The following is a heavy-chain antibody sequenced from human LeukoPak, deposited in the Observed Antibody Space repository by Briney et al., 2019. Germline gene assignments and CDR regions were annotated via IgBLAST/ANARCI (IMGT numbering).Heavy chain of an antibody. Sequence: ASVKVSCKASCYTFTSYGISWVGQAPGQGLEWMGWISAYNGNTNYAQKLQGRVTMTTDTSTSTAYMELRSLRSDDTAVYYCAREVYDILTGYYGYYYYGMDVWGKGTTVTVSS. CDR2: ISAYNGNT. CDR1: CYTFTSYG. V-gene: IGHV1-18*04. D-gene: IGHD3-9*01. CDR3: AREVYDILTGYYGYYYYGMDV. J-gene: IGHJ6*04.